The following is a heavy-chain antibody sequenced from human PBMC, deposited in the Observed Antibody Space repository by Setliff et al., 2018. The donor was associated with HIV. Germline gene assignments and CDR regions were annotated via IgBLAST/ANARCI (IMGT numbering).Heavy chain of an antibody. V-gene: IGHV5-51*01. J-gene: IGHJ5*01. D-gene: IGHD3-16*01. CDR1: GYTFTSYW. CDR3: AKHGFERKSPYNWFDS. CDR2: IYPGDSDT. Sequence: PGESLKISCKGSGYTFTSYWIGGVRQMPGKGLEWMGIIYPGDSDTRYSPSFQGQVTISADKSISTAYLQWSSLKASDTAIYFCAKHGFERKSPYNWFDSWGQGTLVTVSS.